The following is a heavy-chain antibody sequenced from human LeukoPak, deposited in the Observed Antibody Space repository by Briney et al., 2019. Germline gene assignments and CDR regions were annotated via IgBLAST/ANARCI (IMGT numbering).Heavy chain of an antibody. CDR1: GGSIDSTNW. V-gene: IGHV4/OR15-8*01. D-gene: IGHD3-16*02. J-gene: IGHJ4*02. CDR2: IHHDGRI. Sequence: SETLSLTCDVSGGSIDSTNWWNWVRQPPGKGLEWIGEIHHDGRINYNPSLKSRVTLAVDKSKNQFSLRLNSVTAADTAMYYCARSHDHLWGNYPDYWGQGTLVTVSS. CDR3: ARSHDHLWGNYPDY.